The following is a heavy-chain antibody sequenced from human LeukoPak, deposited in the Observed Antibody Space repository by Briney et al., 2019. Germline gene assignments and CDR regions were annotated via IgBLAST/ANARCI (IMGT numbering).Heavy chain of an antibody. CDR2: IRESGGTT. J-gene: IGHJ4*02. D-gene: IGHD1-7*01. CDR3: AKSSDGSTRFDQ. Sequence: GGSLRLSCVASGFTFRTYAMSWGRQAPGEGLEWVSGIRESGGTTYYVESVKGRFTISREHSNNTLYLQLNSLRAEDMALYYCAKSSDGSTRFDQWGQGTLVTVSS. V-gene: IGHV3-23*01. CDR1: GFTFRTYA.